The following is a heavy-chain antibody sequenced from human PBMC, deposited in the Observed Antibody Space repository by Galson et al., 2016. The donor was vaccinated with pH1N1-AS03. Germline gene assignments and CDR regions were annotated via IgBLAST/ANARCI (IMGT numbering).Heavy chain of an antibody. CDR2: FDPDNTET. J-gene: IGHJ3*01. V-gene: IGHV1-24*01. Sequence: SVKVSCKVSGNTLTELSIQWVRQAPGEGLDWMGGFDPDNTETVYAQKFQGRVTMTEDTSTDTAYMELSSLRSGDTAKYYCVTTAYAFGLGSVDAFGVWGQGTKVTVSS. D-gene: IGHD3-16*01. CDR1: GNTLTELS. CDR3: VTTAYAFGLGSVDAFGV.